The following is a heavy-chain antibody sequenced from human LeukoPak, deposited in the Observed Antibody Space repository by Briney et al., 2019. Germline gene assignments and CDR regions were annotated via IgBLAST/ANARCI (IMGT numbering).Heavy chain of an antibody. D-gene: IGHD3-10*01. CDR2: ISYDGSNK. CDR1: GFTFSSYA. Sequence: GGSLRLSCAASGFTFSSYAMHWVRQAPGKGLEWVAVISYDGSNKYYADSVKGRFTISRDNSKNTLYLQMNSLRAEDTAVYYCAKPPGRKYYFDYWGQGTLVTVSS. CDR3: AKPPGRKYYFDY. V-gene: IGHV3-30*18. J-gene: IGHJ4*02.